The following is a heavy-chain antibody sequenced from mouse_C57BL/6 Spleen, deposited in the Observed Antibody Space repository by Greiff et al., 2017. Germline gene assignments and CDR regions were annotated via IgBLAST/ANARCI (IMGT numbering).Heavy chain of an antibody. Sequence: QVQLQQPGAELVKPGASVKLSCKASGYTFTSYWMHWVKQRPGQGLEWIGMIHPNSGSTNYNEKFKSKATLTVDKSSSTAYMQLSSLTSEDSAVYYCARSTGYGNYFDYWGQGTTLPVSS. J-gene: IGHJ2*01. V-gene: IGHV1-64*01. CDR3: ARSTGYGNYFDY. CDR1: GYTFTSYW. D-gene: IGHD2-1*01. CDR2: IHPNSGST.